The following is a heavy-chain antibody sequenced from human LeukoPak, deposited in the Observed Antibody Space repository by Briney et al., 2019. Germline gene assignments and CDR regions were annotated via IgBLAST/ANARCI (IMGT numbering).Heavy chain of an antibody. Sequence: PGGSLRPSCAASGFTFSSYSMNWVRQAPGKGLEWVSVIYSGGSTYYADSVKGRFNISRDNSKNTLYLQMNSLRAEDTAVYYCARAGAFDIWGQGTMVTVSS. V-gene: IGHV3-53*01. CDR1: GFTFSSYS. CDR3: ARAGAFDI. J-gene: IGHJ3*02. CDR2: IYSGGST.